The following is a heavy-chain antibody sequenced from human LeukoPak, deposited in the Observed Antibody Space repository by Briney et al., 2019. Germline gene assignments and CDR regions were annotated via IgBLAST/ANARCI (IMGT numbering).Heavy chain of an antibody. V-gene: IGHV3-30*18. J-gene: IGHJ4*02. D-gene: IGHD3-9*01. CDR3: AKFLSPVGRGVYDIFPADFDY. Sequence: GGSLKLSCEASGFTFTSYGMNWVRQAPGKGLEWVAVISYDGSNNYYAGSVKGRFTISRDNSKNTLYLQMNSLRAEDTAVYYCAKFLSPVGRGVYDIFPADFDYWGQGTLVTVSS. CDR2: ISYDGSNN. CDR1: GFTFTSYG.